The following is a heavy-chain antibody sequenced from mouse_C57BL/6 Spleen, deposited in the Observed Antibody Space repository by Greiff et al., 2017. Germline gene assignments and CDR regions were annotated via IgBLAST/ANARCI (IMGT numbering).Heavy chain of an antibody. CDR3: GRYGSSPYYYAMDY. Sequence: VHLVESGPELVKPGASVKISCKASGYAFSSSWMNWVKQRPGKGLEWIGRIYPGDGDTNYNGKFKGKATLTADKSSSTAYMQLSSLTSEDSAVYFCGRYGSSPYYYAMDYWGQGTSVTVSS. J-gene: IGHJ4*01. CDR2: IYPGDGDT. V-gene: IGHV1-82*01. D-gene: IGHD1-1*01. CDR1: GYAFSSSW.